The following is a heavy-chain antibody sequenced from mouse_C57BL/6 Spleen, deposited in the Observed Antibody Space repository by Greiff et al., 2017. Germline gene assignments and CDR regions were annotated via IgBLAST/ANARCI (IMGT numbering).Heavy chain of an antibody. CDR1: GYSITSGYY. V-gene: IGHV3-6*01. D-gene: IGHD2-4*01. CDR3: ARQGYDYGGFAY. CDR2: ISYDGSN. Sequence: ESGPGLVKPSQSLSLTCSVTGYSITSGYYWNWIRQFPGNKLEWMGYISYDGSNNYNPSLKNRISITRDTSKNQFFLKLNSVTTEDTATYYCARQGYDYGGFAYWGQGTLVTVSA. J-gene: IGHJ3*01.